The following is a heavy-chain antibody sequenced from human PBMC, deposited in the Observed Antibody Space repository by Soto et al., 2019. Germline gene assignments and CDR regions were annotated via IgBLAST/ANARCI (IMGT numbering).Heavy chain of an antibody. CDR1: GFTVSSNY. D-gene: IGHD6-6*01. CDR3: ARAGLVDYYYYMDV. CDR2: IYSGGST. Sequence: GGSLRLSCAASGFTVSSNYMSWVRQAPGKGLEWVSVIYSGGSTYYADSVKGRFTISRDNSKNTLYLQMNSLRAEDTAVYYCARAGLVDYYYYMDVWGKGTTVTVSS. V-gene: IGHV3-66*01. J-gene: IGHJ6*03.